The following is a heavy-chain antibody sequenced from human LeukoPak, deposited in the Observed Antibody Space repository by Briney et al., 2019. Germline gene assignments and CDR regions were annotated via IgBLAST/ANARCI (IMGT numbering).Heavy chain of an antibody. CDR3: ARHGGSNPFDY. Sequence: GGSLRLSCAASGFTFSSYSMNWVRQAPGKGLEWVSSISSSSSYIYYADSVKGRFTLFRDYSKNTLSLQMSSLRAEDTAVYYCARHGGSNPFDYWGQGTLVTVSS. V-gene: IGHV3-21*04. D-gene: IGHD5-24*01. CDR2: ISSSSSYI. CDR1: GFTFSSYS. J-gene: IGHJ4*02.